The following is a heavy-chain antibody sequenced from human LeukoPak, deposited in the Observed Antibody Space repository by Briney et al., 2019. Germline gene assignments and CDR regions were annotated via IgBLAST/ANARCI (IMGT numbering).Heavy chain of an antibody. CDR3: ARGEVSASLYYFDF. V-gene: IGHV1-18*01. D-gene: IGHD2-2*01. CDR1: GYTFTTYG. J-gene: IGHJ4*02. CDR2: VSGYTGNT. Sequence: ASVKVSCKTSGYTFTTYGVSWVRQAPGQGLEWMGWVSGYTGNTNYAERFQGRVTMTIDTSTSTVYMELTSLRSDDTAVYYCARGEVSASLYYFDFWGQGTLVTAS.